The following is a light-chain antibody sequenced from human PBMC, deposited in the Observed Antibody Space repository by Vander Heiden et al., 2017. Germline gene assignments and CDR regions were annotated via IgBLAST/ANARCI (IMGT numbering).Light chain of an antibody. CDR2: SNS. V-gene: IGLV1-40*01. CDR3: QSYDSSLSGVV. J-gene: IGLJ2*01. CDR1: SSKTGAGYD. Sequence: QSVLTQPPSVSGAPGQTVTISSNGRSSKTGAGYDVQWYQQLPGTAPKLLIYSNSNRPSGVPDRFSGSKSGTSASLAITGLQAEDEADYYCQSYDSSLSGVVFGGGTKLTVL.